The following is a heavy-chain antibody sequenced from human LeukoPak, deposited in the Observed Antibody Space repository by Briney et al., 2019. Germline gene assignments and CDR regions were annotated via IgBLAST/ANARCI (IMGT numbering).Heavy chain of an antibody. CDR3: ARFTSRYFDWLLSDAFDI. Sequence: SETLSLTCAVYGGSFSGYYWSWIRQPPGKGLEWIGEINHSGSTNYNPSLKSRVTISVDTSKNQFSLKLSSVTAADTAVYYCARFTSRYFDWLLSDAFDIWGQGTMVTVSS. J-gene: IGHJ3*02. V-gene: IGHV4-34*01. CDR2: INHSGST. D-gene: IGHD3-9*01. CDR1: GGSFSGYY.